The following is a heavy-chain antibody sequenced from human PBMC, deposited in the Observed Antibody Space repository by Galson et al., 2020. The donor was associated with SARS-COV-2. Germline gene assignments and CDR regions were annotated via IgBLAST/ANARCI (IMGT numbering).Heavy chain of an antibody. V-gene: IGHV1-8*01. Sequence: ASVKVSCKASGYTFTSYDISWVRQATGQGLEWVGWMNPDSGNTGYAQKIQGRVTMTRNTPISTAYMELSSLRSEDTAVYYCARGAPYCGSDTCYTNYYGMDVWCQGTTVTVSS. J-gene: IGHJ6*02. D-gene: IGHD2-15*01. CDR1: GYTFTSYD. CDR3: ARGAPYCGSDTCYTNYYGMDV. CDR2: MNPDSGNT.